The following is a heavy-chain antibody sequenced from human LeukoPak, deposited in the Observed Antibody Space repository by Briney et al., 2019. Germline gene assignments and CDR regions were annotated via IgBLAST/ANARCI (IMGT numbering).Heavy chain of an antibody. CDR2: ISSSSSYI. V-gene: IGHV3-21*01. Sequence: PGGSLRLSCAASGFTFSSYSMNWVRQAPGKGLEWVSSISSSSSYIDYADSLKGRFTIFRDNAKNSLYLQMNSLRAEDTAVYYCARGGAAMVNYWGQGTLVTVSS. CDR1: GFTFSSYS. CDR3: ARGGAAMVNY. D-gene: IGHD5-18*01. J-gene: IGHJ4*02.